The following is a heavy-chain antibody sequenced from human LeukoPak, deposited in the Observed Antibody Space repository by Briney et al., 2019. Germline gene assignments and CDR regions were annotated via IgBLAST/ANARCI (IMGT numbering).Heavy chain of an antibody. CDR3: AREEGNIVVVPAAIDY. CDR1: GFTFSSYE. D-gene: IGHD2-2*01. J-gene: IGHJ4*02. Sequence: PGGSLRRSCAAAGFTFSSYEMNWLRQAPGKGREWVSYIISSGSTIYYADSVKGRFTISRDNAKNSLYLQMNSLRAEDTAVYYCAREEGNIVVVPAAIDYWGQGTLVTVSS. CDR2: IISSGSTI. V-gene: IGHV3-48*03.